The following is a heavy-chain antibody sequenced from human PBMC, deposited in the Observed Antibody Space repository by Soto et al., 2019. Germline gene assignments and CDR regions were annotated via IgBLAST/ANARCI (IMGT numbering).Heavy chain of an antibody. Sequence: EVQLVESGGGLMQPGGSLRLSCAASGFSVSNFFMTWVRQAPGKGLEWVSVIYDGGRTFYADSVKGRFTISRDNSKNTVHLQMNTLRAEDTAVYYCARGIDDNGYYPESWGQGTLVTVSS. J-gene: IGHJ5*02. D-gene: IGHD3-3*01. CDR1: GFSVSNFF. V-gene: IGHV3-53*01. CDR2: IYDGGRT. CDR3: ARGIDDNGYYPES.